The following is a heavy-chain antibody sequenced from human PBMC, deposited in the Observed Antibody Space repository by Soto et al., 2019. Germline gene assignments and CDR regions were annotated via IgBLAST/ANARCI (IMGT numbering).Heavy chain of an antibody. Sequence: VQLWESGGGLVQPGGSLRLSCAASGFSFGSYALSWVRQAPGKGLEWVSTISGSDGKTFYADSVKGRFSISRDTFQSNFYPPMNSLRADGPAMYFRARWRYLDFWGQGTRVTVSS. CDR2: ISGSDGKT. V-gene: IGHV3-23*01. D-gene: IGHD1-1*01. J-gene: IGHJ1*01. CDR3: ARWRYLDF. CDR1: GFSFGSYA.